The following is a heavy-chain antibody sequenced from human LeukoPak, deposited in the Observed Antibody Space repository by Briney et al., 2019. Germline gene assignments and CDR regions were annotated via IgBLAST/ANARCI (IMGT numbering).Heavy chain of an antibody. CDR1: GYSFTSYW. V-gene: IGHV5-51*01. D-gene: IGHD6-19*01. CDR3: ARRRIAVSGSPFDS. CDR2: IYPSDSDT. J-gene: IGHJ4*02. Sequence: GESLKISCKGSGYSFTSYWIGWVRQMPGKGLEWMGIIYPSDSDTRYSPAFQGQVTISVDKSISTAYLQWSSLKASDTAIYYCARRRIAVSGSPFDSWGQGTLVTVSS.